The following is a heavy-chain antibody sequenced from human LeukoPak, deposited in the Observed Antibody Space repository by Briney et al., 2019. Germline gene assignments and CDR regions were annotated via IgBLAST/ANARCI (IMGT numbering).Heavy chain of an antibody. CDR1: GYTFTGYY. J-gene: IGHJ4*02. Sequence: GASVKVSCTASGYTFTGYYMHWVRQAPGQGLEWMGWINPNSGGTNYAQKFQGRVTMTRDTSISTAYMELSRLRSDDTAVYYCARDKYVAAPSGLDYWGQGTLVTVSS. CDR3: ARDKYVAAPSGLDY. V-gene: IGHV1-2*02. D-gene: IGHD6-6*01. CDR2: INPNSGGT.